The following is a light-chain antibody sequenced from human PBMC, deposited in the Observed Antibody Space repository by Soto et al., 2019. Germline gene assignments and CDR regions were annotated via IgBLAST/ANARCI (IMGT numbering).Light chain of an antibody. J-gene: IGKJ4*01. CDR2: TGS. CDR3: QQANSVPLT. CDR1: QGISSW. V-gene: IGKV1-12*01. Sequence: DIQMTQSPSSGSASVGDRVSITCRASQGISSWLAWYQQKPGRAPKLLIYTGSSLQSGVPSRFSGTGSGTDVTLTISSLQPEDVATYYCQQANSVPLTFGGGTKEEIK.